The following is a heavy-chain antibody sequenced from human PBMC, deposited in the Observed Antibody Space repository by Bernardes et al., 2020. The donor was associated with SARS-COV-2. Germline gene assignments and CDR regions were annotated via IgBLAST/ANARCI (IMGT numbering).Heavy chain of an antibody. V-gene: IGHV3-30*18. Sequence: GGSLRLSCAASGFSFSSYAMHWVRQAPGKGLEWVAIVSYDGSSKNFGDSVKGRFTISRDNSKNTVYLQMNSLRPEDTAVYYCAKDGYTSGWYWGRGTLVTVSS. J-gene: IGHJ4*02. CDR1: GFSFSSYA. CDR2: VSYDGSSK. D-gene: IGHD6-19*01. CDR3: AKDGYTSGWY.